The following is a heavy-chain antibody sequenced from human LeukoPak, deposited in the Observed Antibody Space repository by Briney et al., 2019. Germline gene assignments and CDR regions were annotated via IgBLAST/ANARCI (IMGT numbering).Heavy chain of an antibody. CDR2: ISGSGGST. Sequence: GASLGLSCAASGFTFSSYAMSWVRQAPGKGLEWVSAISGSGGSTYYADSVKGRFTISRDNSKNTPYLQMNSLRAEDTAVYYCAKARTLTRYDSSGYYDYWGQGTLVTASS. D-gene: IGHD3-22*01. J-gene: IGHJ4*02. CDR1: GFTFSSYA. CDR3: AKARTLTRYDSSGYYDY. V-gene: IGHV3-23*01.